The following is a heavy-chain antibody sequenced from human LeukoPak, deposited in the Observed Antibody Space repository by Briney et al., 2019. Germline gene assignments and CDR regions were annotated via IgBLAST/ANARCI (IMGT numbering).Heavy chain of an antibody. V-gene: IGHV4-39*01. J-gene: IGHJ6*03. CDR1: GGCISSSSYY. Sequence: SETLSLTCTVSGGCISSSSYYWGWIRQPPGKGLEWIGSIYYSGSTYYNPSLKSRVTISVDTSKNQFSLKLSSVTAADTAVYYCARGGAARLSDYYYYMDVWGKGTTVTVSS. CDR2: IYYSGST. CDR3: ARGGAARLSDYYYYMDV. D-gene: IGHD6-6*01.